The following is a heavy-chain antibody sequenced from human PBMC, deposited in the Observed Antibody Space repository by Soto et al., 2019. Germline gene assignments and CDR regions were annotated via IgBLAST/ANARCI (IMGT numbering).Heavy chain of an antibody. CDR3: ARDGPLGKGIRGDMDV. J-gene: IGHJ6*02. V-gene: IGHV1-46*01. Sequence: QVQLVQSGAEVKKPGASVKVSCKASGYTFTSYYMHWVRQAPGQGLEWMGIINPSGGSTSYAQKFQGRVTMTRDTSTSTVYMELSSLRSEHTAVYYCARDGPLGKGIRGDMDVWGQGTTVTVSS. CDR2: INPSGGST. D-gene: IGHD7-27*01. CDR1: GYTFTSYY.